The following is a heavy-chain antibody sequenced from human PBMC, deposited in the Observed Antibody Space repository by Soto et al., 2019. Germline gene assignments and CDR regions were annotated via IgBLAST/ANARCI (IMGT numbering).Heavy chain of an antibody. CDR3: ARHPDCTAITHCQFDF. CDR2: LSYPGAT. D-gene: IGHD2-21*02. V-gene: IGHV4-39*01. Sequence: SETLSLTCTVPCDSPGSGRYSRSMIRQPPGKGVEWMGSLSYPGATYDNASLKSRVTMSVDTSKNQFSLRLSSVTAADTAVYYRARHPDCTAITHCQFDFWGLGTLVTVSS. J-gene: IGHJ4*02. CDR1: CDSPGSGRYS.